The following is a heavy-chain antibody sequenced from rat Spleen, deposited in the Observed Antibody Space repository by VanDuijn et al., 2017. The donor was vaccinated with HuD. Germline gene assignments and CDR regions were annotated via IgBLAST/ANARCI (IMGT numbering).Heavy chain of an antibody. CDR2: ISYDGGST. CDR1: GFTFNNYW. J-gene: IGHJ2*01. CDR3: ARPYNNSFDY. Sequence: EVHLVETGGGLVQPGRSLKLSCVASGFTFNNYWTSWTRQAPGKGLEWVASISYDGGSTYYPDSVKGRFTISRDDAKNTQYLQMDSLRSEDSATYYCARPYNNSFDYWGQGVMVTVSS. V-gene: IGHV5-31*01. D-gene: IGHD1-10*01.